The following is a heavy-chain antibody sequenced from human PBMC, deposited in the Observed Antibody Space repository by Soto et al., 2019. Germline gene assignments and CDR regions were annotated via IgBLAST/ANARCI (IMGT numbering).Heavy chain of an antibody. D-gene: IGHD6-13*01. Sequence: QVQLVQSGAEVERPGASVKVSCKAPGYTFTSYDINWVRQATGQGLGWMGGMNPNSGNTGYAQKFQGRATMTRNTSISTAYMELSSLRSEDTAVYYCARERGGRSSYRFDPWGQGTLVTVSS. CDR3: ARERGGRSSYRFDP. CDR1: GYTFTSYD. J-gene: IGHJ5*02. CDR2: MNPNSGNT. V-gene: IGHV1-8*01.